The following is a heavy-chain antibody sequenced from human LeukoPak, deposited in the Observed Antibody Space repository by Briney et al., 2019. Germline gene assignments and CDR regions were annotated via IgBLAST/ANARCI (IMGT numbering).Heavy chain of an antibody. CDR1: GFTFSSNG. CDR3: ARGGTAARPRYYYYMDV. V-gene: IGHV3-33*01. J-gene: IGHJ6*03. Sequence: GRSLRLSCAASGFTFSSNGMHWVRQAPGKGLEWVAVIWYDGSNKYYADSVKGRFTISRDNSKNTLYLQMNSLRAEDTAVYYCARGGTAARPRYYYYMDVWGKGTTVTVSS. D-gene: IGHD6-6*01. CDR2: IWYDGSNK.